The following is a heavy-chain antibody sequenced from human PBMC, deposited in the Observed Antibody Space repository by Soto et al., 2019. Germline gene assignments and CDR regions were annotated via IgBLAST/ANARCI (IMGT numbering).Heavy chain of an antibody. CDR3: GRFDTTMVSIDY. D-gene: IGHD5-18*01. CDR1: GGSITSGGYS. V-gene: IGHV4-30-2*01. J-gene: IGHJ4*02. Sequence: SETLSLTCAVSGGSITSGGYSWSWIRQPPGKGLEWVGYIYRTGSTYYNPSLRSRVTISADRSKNQVLLTLGFVTAADTAVYYCGRFDTTMVSIDYWGQGTLVTVSS. CDR2: IYRTGST.